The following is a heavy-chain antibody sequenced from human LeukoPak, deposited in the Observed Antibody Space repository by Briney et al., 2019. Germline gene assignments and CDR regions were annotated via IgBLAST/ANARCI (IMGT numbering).Heavy chain of an antibody. D-gene: IGHD6-13*01. V-gene: IGHV4-39*01. Sequence: SETLSLTCTVSGGSISGSSYYWGWIRQPPGKGLEWIGSIYYSGSTYYNPSLKSRVTISVDTSKNQFSLKLSSVTAADTAVYYCARQPRGYSSSRIDYWGQGTLVTVSS. CDR1: GGSISGSSYY. CDR3: ARQPRGYSSSRIDY. CDR2: IYYSGST. J-gene: IGHJ4*02.